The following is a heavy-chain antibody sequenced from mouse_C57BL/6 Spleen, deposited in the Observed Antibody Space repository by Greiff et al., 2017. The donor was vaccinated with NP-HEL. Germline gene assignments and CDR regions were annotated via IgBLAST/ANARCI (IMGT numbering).Heavy chain of an antibody. D-gene: IGHD2-3*01. V-gene: IGHV1-26*01. CDR2: INPNNGGT. J-gene: IGHJ4*01. CDR3: ASRWESAYAMGY. Sequence: EVQLQQSGPELVKPGASVKISCKASGYTFTDYYMNWVKQSPGKSLEWIGDINPNNGGTSYNQKFKGKATLTVDKSSSTAYMELRSLTSEDSAVYYCASRWESAYAMGYWGKGTSVTVAS. CDR1: GYTFTDYY.